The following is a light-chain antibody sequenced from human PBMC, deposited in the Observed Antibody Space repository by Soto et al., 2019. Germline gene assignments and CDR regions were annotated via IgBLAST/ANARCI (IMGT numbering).Light chain of an antibody. CDR3: QSSTCWPGS. Sequence: AGTSKQRVDDSHLAWYQLRPGQAPRLLIYGASTMATGIPDRFSGCGHGTEFTLTMSGVSAVVFTGSSCQSSTCWPGSFGQGTKVDIK. CDR1: QRVDDSH. V-gene: IGKV3D-15*01. J-gene: IGKJ1*01. CDR2: GAS.